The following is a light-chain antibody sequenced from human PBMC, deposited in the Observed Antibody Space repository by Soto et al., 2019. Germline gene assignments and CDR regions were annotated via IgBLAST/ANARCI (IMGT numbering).Light chain of an antibody. CDR1: RSNIGTNT. Sequence: QAVVTQPPSASATPGQRVTICCSGSRSNIGTNTVNWYQQLPGTAPKLLIYRDNQRPSGVPDRFSGSKSGTSASLAVSGLQSEDEADYYCAAWDDSLDGSVFGSGTKVTVL. J-gene: IGLJ1*01. CDR2: RDN. V-gene: IGLV1-44*01. CDR3: AAWDDSLDGSV.